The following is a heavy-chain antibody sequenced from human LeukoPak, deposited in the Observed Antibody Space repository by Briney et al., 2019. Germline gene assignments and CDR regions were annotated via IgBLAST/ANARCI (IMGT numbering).Heavy chain of an antibody. CDR1: GGSISSGSYY. Sequence: SETLSLTCTVSGGSISSGSYYWSWIRQPAGKGLEWIGRIYTSGSTNYNPSLKSRVTISVDTSKNQFSLKLSSVTAADTAVYYCARRIAAAGRGFDPWGQGTLVTVSS. D-gene: IGHD6-13*01. CDR3: ARRIAAAGRGFDP. J-gene: IGHJ5*02. CDR2: IYTSGST. V-gene: IGHV4-61*02.